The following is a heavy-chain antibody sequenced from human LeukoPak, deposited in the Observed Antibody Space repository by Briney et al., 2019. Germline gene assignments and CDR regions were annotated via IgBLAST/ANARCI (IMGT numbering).Heavy chain of an antibody. Sequence: SETLSLTCTVSGDSISNYYLNWIRQPPGKGLEWFGYIYYSGSTNYNPSLKSRVTISVDTSKNQFSLKLISVTAAHTPVFYCAREGYPRAFDIWGEGTMVTVS. V-gene: IGHV4-59*12. D-gene: IGHD5-12*01. J-gene: IGHJ3*02. CDR3: AREGYPRAFDI. CDR1: GDSISNYY. CDR2: IYYSGST.